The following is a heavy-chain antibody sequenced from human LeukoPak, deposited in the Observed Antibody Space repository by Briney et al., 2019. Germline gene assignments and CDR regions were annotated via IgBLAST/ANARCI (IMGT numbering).Heavy chain of an antibody. V-gene: IGHV3-7*01. CDR3: ARDKIVGATYFDY. J-gene: IGHJ4*02. CDR2: IREDGTEK. Sequence: GGSLRLSCTASGFTFSGAWMTWVRQAPGKGLEWVANIREDGTEKNYVDSVKGRFTISRDNAKNSLYLQMNSLRAEDTAVYYCARDKIVGATYFDYWGQGTLVTVSS. D-gene: IGHD1-26*01. CDR1: GFTFSGAW.